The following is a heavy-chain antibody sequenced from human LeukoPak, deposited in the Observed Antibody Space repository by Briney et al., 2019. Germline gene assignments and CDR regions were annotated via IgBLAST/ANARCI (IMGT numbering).Heavy chain of an antibody. CDR3: AKRQDYYGSGSYYNLLDY. Sequence: PGRSLRLSCAASGFTFSSYGMHWVRQAPGKGLEWVAVISYDGSNKYYADSVKGRLTISRDNSKNTLYLQMNSLRAEDTAVYYCAKRQDYYGSGSYYNLLDYWGQGTLDTVSS. CDR2: ISYDGSNK. J-gene: IGHJ4*02. CDR1: GFTFSSYG. D-gene: IGHD3-10*01. V-gene: IGHV3-30*18.